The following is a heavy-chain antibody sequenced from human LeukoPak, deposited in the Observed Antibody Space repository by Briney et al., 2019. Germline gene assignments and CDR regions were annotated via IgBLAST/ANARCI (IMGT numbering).Heavy chain of an antibody. D-gene: IGHD3-3*01. CDR3: ARGLTTIFGVVNWFDP. J-gene: IGHJ5*02. Sequence: PSQTLSLTCTVSGGSISSGSYYWSWIRQPAGKGPEWIGRIYTSGSTNYNPSLKSRVTISVDTSKNQFSLKLSSVTAADTAVYYCARGLTTIFGVVNWFDPWGQGTLVTVSS. CDR2: IYTSGST. CDR1: GGSISSGSYY. V-gene: IGHV4-61*02.